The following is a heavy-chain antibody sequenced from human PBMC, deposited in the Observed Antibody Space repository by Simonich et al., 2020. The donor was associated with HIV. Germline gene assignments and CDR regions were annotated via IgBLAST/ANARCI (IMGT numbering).Heavy chain of an antibody. CDR3: ARLTAGGLGEYFQH. Sequence: QVQLQQWGAGLLKPSETLSLTCAVYGGSFSGYYCSWIRQPPGKGQEWIGEINHSGRPNYNPPLKSRVTISVDTSKNQFSLKLSSVTAADTAVYYCARLTAGGLGEYFQHWGQGTLVTVSS. V-gene: IGHV4-34*01. CDR2: INHSGRP. D-gene: IGHD6-13*01. J-gene: IGHJ1*01. CDR1: GGSFSGYY.